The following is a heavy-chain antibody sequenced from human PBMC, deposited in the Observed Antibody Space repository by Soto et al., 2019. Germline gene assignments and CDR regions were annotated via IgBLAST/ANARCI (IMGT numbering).Heavy chain of an antibody. D-gene: IGHD3-16*01. Sequence: PGGSLRLSCAASGFTFSSYAMSWVRQAPGKGMEWVAAISGSGGSTYYADSVKGRFTISRDNAKNSLYLEMNSLRVDDTALYYCKKESTPGGLDHWGHETLVTVSS. CDR2: ISGSGGST. J-gene: IGHJ4*01. V-gene: IGHV3-23*01. CDR3: KKESTPGGLDH. CDR1: GFTFSSYA.